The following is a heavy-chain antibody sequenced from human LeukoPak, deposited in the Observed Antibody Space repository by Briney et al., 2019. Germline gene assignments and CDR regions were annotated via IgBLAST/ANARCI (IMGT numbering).Heavy chain of an antibody. J-gene: IGHJ4*02. CDR3: VRGTGY. CDR2: IGSNGDNT. V-gene: IGHV3-64D*06. CDR1: GFTFSTYV. Sequence: PGRSLRLSCSVSGFTFSTYVMHWVRQAPGKGLEYVSAIGSNGDNTYYADSVKGRFTISRDNSKNTLYLQMSSLRADDTAVYYCVRGTGYWGQGTLVTVSS.